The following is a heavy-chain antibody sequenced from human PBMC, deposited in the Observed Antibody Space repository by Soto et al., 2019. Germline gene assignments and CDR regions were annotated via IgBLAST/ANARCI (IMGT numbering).Heavy chain of an antibody. V-gene: IGHV3-30-3*01. CDR2: ISYDGSNK. Sequence: QVQLVESGGGAVQPGRSLRLSCAASGFTFSSYAMHWVRQAPGKGLEWVAVISYDGSNKYYADSVKGRFTISRDNSKNTLYLQMNSLRAEDTAVYYGMDVWGQGTTVTVSS. CDR3: MDV. J-gene: IGHJ6*02. CDR1: GFTFSSYA.